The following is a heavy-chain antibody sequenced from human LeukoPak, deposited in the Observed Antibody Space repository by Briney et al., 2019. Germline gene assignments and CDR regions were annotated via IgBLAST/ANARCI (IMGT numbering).Heavy chain of an antibody. D-gene: IGHD6-13*01. V-gene: IGHV3-23*01. J-gene: IGHJ3*02. CDR1: GFTFDDYA. Sequence: GGSLRLSCAASGFTFDDYAMHWVRQAPGKGLEWVSAISGSGGSTYYADSVKGRFTISRDNSKNTLYLQMNSLRAEDTAVYYCAKDTNPAGTDAFDIWGQGTMVTVSS. CDR3: AKDTNPAGTDAFDI. CDR2: ISGSGGST.